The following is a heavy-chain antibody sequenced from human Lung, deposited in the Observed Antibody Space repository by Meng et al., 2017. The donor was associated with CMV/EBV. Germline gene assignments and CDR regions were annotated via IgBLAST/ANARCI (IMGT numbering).Heavy chain of an antibody. CDR3: ARLGQYSSDAGYFED. CDR2: ISSSSSYI. J-gene: IGHJ4*02. D-gene: IGHD6-25*01. Sequence: GEXXKISCAASGFTFSSFTMNWVRQAPGKGLEWISSISSSSSYIYYPDSVRGRFTISRDNAQNSLYLQMSSLRAEDTAVYYCARLGQYSSDAGYFEDWGQGEXVNGAS. V-gene: IGHV3-21*01. CDR1: GFTFSSFT.